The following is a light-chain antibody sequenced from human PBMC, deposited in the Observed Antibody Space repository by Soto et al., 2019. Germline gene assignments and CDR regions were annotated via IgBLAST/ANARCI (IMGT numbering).Light chain of an antibody. J-gene: IGKJ1*01. V-gene: IGKV3-15*01. CDR3: QQYNNWTPSP. Sequence: EIVMTQSPATLSVSPGERATLSCRASQSVSSNLAWYQQKPCQAPRLLIYGSSITATAITARFSGSGSGTEFTLTISTLQSEDFDVYYCQQYNNWTPSPFGQGTKVEIK. CDR1: QSVSSN. CDR2: GSS.